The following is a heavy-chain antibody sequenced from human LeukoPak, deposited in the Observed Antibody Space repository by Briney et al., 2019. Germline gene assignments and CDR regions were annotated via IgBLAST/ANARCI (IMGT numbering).Heavy chain of an antibody. J-gene: IGHJ4*02. D-gene: IGHD6-13*01. CDR3: ARGWSNFDY. Sequence: GRSLRLSCAASGFTFSNYTIHWVRQAPGKGLEWVAVISYHGSNRYFADSVKGRSTISRDNSKNTLYLQMNSLRAEDTAVYYCARGWSNFDYWGQGTLVTVSS. CDR2: ISYHGSNR. V-gene: IGHV3-30*01. CDR1: GFTFSNYT.